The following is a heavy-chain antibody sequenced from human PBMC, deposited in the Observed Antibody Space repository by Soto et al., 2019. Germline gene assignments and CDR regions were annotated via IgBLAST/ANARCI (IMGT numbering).Heavy chain of an antibody. CDR1: AFTFNNYA. V-gene: IGHV3-23*01. CDR3: AISRYSYSSGDFYEA. Sequence: PGGSLRLSCAASAFTFNNYAMSWARQAPGKGLEWVSGIGGSGRTTYYAASLQGRVTISRDNSNNTLFLQMHSLRAEDPAAYYCAISRYSYSSGDFYEAWGQGRRVTVAS. CDR2: IGGSGRTT. J-gene: IGHJ3*01. D-gene: IGHD3-22*01.